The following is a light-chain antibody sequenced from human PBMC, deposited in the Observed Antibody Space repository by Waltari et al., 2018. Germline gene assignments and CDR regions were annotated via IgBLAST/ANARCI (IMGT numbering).Light chain of an antibody. CDR3: QQFHTYPLT. V-gene: IGKV1-13*02. CDR1: QGIFTA. J-gene: IGKJ4*01. CDR2: GAS. Sequence: QLTQSPSSLSASVGDRVTMSCRASQGIFTALAWYQQKPGKPPKLLIYGASTLESGVPSRFSGSGSGTDFTLTISSLQPDDFATYYCQQFHTYPLTFGGGTKVEI.